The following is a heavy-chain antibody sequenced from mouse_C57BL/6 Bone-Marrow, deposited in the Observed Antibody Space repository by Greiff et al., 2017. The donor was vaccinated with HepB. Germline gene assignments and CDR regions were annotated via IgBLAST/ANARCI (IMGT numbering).Heavy chain of an antibody. V-gene: IGHV1-72*01. CDR1: GYTFTSYW. CDR3: AREGLGRGWFAY. J-gene: IGHJ3*01. Sequence: QVQLKQPGAELVKPGASVKLSCKASGYTFTSYWMHWVKQRPGRGLEWIGRIDPNSGGTKYNEKFKSKATLTVDKPSSTAYMQLSSLTSEDSAVYYCAREGLGRGWFAYWGQGTLVTVSA. D-gene: IGHD4-1*01. CDR2: IDPNSGGT.